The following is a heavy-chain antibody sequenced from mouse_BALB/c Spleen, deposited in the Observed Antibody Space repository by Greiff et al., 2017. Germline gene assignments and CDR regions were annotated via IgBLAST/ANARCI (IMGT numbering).Heavy chain of an antibody. Sequence: EVKVVESGPDLVKPGASVKISCKASGYSFTGYYMHWVKQSHGKSLEWIGRVNPNNGGTSYNQKFKVKAILTVDKSSSTAYMELRSLTSEDSAVYYCARSYYGSSYWYFDVWGAGTTVTVSS. CDR1: GYSFTGYY. CDR2: VNPNNGGT. D-gene: IGHD1-1*01. CDR3: ARSYYGSSYWYFDV. J-gene: IGHJ1*01. V-gene: IGHV1-26*01.